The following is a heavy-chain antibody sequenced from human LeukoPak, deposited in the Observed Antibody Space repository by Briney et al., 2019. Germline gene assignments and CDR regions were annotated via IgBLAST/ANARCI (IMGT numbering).Heavy chain of an antibody. D-gene: IGHD3-22*01. Sequence: VASVKVSCKASGYTLTDYYMHWVRQAPGQGLEWMGRINPNSGGTNYAQKFQGRVTMTRDTSISTVYMELSRLRSDDTAVYYCARVGYYESSGYYEYWGRGTLVTVSS. V-gene: IGHV1-2*06. CDR1: GYTLTDYY. J-gene: IGHJ4*02. CDR3: ARVGYYESSGYYEY. CDR2: INPNSGGT.